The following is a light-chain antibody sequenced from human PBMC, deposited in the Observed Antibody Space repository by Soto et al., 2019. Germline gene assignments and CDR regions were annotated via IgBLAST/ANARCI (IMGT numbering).Light chain of an antibody. J-gene: IGKJ2*01. CDR3: QVYGNSPMYT. Sequence: EIVLTQSPGTLSLSPGERATFSCRASQSVSNSSLAWYHQKPGQAPRLLLFAASRRATGIPDTFSGSGSGTDVTLTSSRLEPEDFAVYYCQVYGNSPMYTFGQGTRLERK. V-gene: IGKV3-20*01. CDR2: AAS. CDR1: QSVSNSS.